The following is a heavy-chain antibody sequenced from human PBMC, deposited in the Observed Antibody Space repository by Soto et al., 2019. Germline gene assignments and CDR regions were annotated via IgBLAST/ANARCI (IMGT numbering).Heavy chain of an antibody. CDR2: ISSNGVPT. CDR3: VKDRNVDY. Sequence: GGSLRLSCSVFGFTFSSYAMHWVRQAPGKGLQYVSSISSNGVPTYYADSVKGRFTISRDNSKNTLYLQMSSLRVEDTAVYYCVKDRNVDYWGQGSLVTVSS. J-gene: IGHJ4*02. V-gene: IGHV3-64D*06. CDR1: GFTFSSYA.